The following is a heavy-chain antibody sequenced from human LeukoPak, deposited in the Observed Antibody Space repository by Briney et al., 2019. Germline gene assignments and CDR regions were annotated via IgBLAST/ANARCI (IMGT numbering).Heavy chain of an antibody. CDR1: GYTFTSYY. Sequence: VASVKVSCKTSGYTFTSYYVNWVRQAAGQGLGWVGWINPNLGDTDYGPKFQGRVTITRDTAMTTVHMELTRLTADDTAVYYCARGSYRYEDRGLGPWGQGTQVIVSS. CDR2: INPNLGDT. V-gene: IGHV1-8*03. CDR3: ARGSYRYEDRGLGP. J-gene: IGHJ5*02. D-gene: IGHD3-16*02.